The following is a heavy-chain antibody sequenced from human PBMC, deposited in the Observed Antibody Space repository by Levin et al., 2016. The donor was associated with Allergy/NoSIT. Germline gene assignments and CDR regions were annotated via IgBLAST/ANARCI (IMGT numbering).Heavy chain of an antibody. V-gene: IGHV3-23*01. CDR2: ISGSGGST. CDR3: TVVPAAIPWTFYYFDY. CDR1: GFTFSSYA. D-gene: IGHD2-2*01. J-gene: IGHJ4*02. Sequence: GGSLRLSCAASGFTFSSYAMSWVRQAPGKGLEWVSAISGSGGSTYYADSVKGRFTISRDNSKNTLYLQMNSLRAEDTAVYYCTVVPAAIPWTFYYFDYWGQGTLVTVSS.